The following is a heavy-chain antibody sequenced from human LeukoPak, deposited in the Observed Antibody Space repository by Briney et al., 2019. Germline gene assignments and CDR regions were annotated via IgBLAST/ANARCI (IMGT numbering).Heavy chain of an antibody. CDR1: GGSVSSYY. Sequence: TSETLSLTCTVSGGSVSSYYWNWIRQPPGKGLEWIGYINYSGSTNYNPSLKSRVTISVDTSKNQFSLSLISVTAADTAVYYCASKTIAVAGHYWGQGTLVTVPS. CDR3: ASKTIAVAGHY. CDR2: INYSGST. V-gene: IGHV4-59*02. D-gene: IGHD6-13*01. J-gene: IGHJ4*02.